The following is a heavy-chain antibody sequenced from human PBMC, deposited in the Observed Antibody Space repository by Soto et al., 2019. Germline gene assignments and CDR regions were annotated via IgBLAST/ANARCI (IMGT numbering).Heavy chain of an antibody. CDR2: INPNSGGT. D-gene: IGHD6-19*01. J-gene: IGHJ3*02. CDR3: ARDGEGIAVPGNSFDI. V-gene: IGHV1-2*04. CDR1: GYTFTSYG. Sequence: ASVKVSCKASGYTFTSYGMSWVRQAPGQGLEWMGWINPNSGGTNYAQTFQGWVTMTRDTSISTAYMELSRLRSDDTAVYYCARDGEGIAVPGNSFDIWGQGTMVTVSS.